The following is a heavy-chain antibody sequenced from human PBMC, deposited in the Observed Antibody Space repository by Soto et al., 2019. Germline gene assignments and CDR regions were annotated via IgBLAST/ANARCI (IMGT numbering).Heavy chain of an antibody. CDR1: GYTFTSYG. CDR2: ISAYNGNT. CDR3: ARDSGNEYYYGSGSRSGAFDI. J-gene: IGHJ3*02. Sequence: ASVKVSCKASGYTFTSYGISWVRQAPGQGLEWMGWISAYNGNTNYAQKLQGRVTMTTDTSTSTAYMELRSLRSDDTAVYYCARDSGNEYYYGSGSRSGAFDIWGQGTMVTVSS. V-gene: IGHV1-18*01. D-gene: IGHD3-10*01.